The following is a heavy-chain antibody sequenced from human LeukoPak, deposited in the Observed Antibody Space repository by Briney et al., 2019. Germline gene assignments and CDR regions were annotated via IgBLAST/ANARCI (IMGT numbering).Heavy chain of an antibody. CDR2: IYSGGST. CDR3: ARGAKSLYFDY. J-gene: IGHJ4*02. CDR1: GFTVSSNY. V-gene: IGHV3-53*01. Sequence: GSLSLSCAASGFTVSSNYMSWVRQAPGKGLEWVSVIYSGGSTYYADSVKGRFTISRDNSKNTLYLQMNSLRAEDTAVYYCARGAKSLYFDYWGQGTLVTVPS.